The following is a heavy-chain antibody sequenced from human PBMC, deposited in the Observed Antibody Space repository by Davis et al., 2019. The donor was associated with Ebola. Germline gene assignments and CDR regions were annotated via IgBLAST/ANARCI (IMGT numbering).Heavy chain of an antibody. V-gene: IGHV3-74*01. J-gene: IGHJ6*02. CDR3: ARDYGDYYYGMDV. CDR1: GFTFSSYW. Sequence: GESLKISCAASGFTFSSYWMHWVRQAPGKGLVWVSRINSDGSSTSYADSVKGRFTISRHNSKNTLYLQMNSLRAEDTAVYYCARDYGDYYYGMDVWGQGTTVTVSS. CDR2: INSDGSST. D-gene: IGHD4-17*01.